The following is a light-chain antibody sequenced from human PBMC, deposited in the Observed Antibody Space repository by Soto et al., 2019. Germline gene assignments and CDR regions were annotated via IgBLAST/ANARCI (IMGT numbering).Light chain of an antibody. J-gene: IGLJ2*01. CDR1: SSNIGSNT. Sequence: QSVLTQPPSASGTPGQRVTISCSGSSSNIGSNTVHWYQVAPGTAPKLLIHSSNQRPSGVPDRFSGSKSGTSASLAISGLQSEDETDYYCAAWDDNLNGVVFGGGTKVTVL. CDR3: AAWDDNLNGVV. CDR2: SSN. V-gene: IGLV1-44*01.